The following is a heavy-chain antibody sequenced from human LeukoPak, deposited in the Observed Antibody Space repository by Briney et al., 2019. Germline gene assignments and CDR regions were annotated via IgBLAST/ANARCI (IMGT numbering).Heavy chain of an antibody. V-gene: IGHV4-34*01. Sequence: SETLSLTCAVYGGSFSGYYWSWIRQPPGNGLEWIGEINHSGSTNYNPSLKSRVTISVDTPKNQFSLKLSTVTAADTAVYYCARAQYSSSSGIDYWGQGTLVTVSS. J-gene: IGHJ4*02. CDR1: GGSFSGYY. CDR3: ARAQYSSSSGIDY. D-gene: IGHD6-6*01. CDR2: INHSGST.